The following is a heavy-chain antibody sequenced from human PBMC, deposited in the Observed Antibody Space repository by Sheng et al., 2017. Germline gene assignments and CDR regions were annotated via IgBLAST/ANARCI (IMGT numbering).Heavy chain of an antibody. Sequence: EVQLVESGGGLVQPGGSLRLSCAVSGFTVSSNYMSWVRQAPGKGLEWVSVIYSGGNTYSADSVRGRFTISRDNSKNTLYLQMNSLRAEDTAVYYCARDSGDYGGNGIDYWGQGTLVTVSS. V-gene: IGHV3-66*01. CDR1: GFTVSSNY. J-gene: IGHJ4*02. CDR3: ARDSGDYGGNGIDY. CDR2: IYSGGNT. D-gene: IGHD4-17*01.